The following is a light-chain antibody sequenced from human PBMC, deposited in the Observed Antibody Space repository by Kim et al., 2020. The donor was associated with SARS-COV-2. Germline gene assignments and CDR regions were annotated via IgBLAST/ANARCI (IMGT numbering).Light chain of an antibody. J-gene: IGKJ4*01. V-gene: IGKV3-20*01. Sequence: EIVLTQFPGTLSLSPGETATLSCRASESVSPRYLAWHQQKPGQAPRLLIFASSNRAPATPDRFSGSGSGTDFTLTISRLEPEDFAAYYCQLCVTSALTFGGGTKVDIK. CDR3: QLCVTSALT. CDR2: ASS. CDR1: ESVSPRY.